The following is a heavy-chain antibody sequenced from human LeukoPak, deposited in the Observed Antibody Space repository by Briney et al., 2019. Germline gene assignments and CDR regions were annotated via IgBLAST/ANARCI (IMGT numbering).Heavy chain of an antibody. CDR1: GYTFTSYG. D-gene: IGHD2-2*01. CDR3: ASEVLGYCSSTSCHDAFDI. J-gene: IGHJ3*02. Sequence: ASVKVPCKASGYTFTSYGISWVRQAPGQGLEWMGWISAYNGNTNYAQKLQGRVTMTTDTSTSTAYMELRSLRSDDTAVYYCASEVLGYCSSTSCHDAFDIWGQGAMVTVPS. CDR2: ISAYNGNT. V-gene: IGHV1-18*01.